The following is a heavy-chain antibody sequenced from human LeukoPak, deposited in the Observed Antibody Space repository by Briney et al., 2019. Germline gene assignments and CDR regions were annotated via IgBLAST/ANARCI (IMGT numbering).Heavy chain of an antibody. CDR1: GYTFTGYY. CDR2: INSNSGGT. Sequence: ASVKVFCKASGYTFTGYYMHWARQAPGQRLEWMGWINSNSGGTNYAQKFQGRVTMTRDTSISTAYMELSRLRSDDTAVYYCARGRGGFYYYYMDVWGKGTTVTVSS. V-gene: IGHV1-2*02. CDR3: ARGRGGFYYYYMDV. J-gene: IGHJ6*03.